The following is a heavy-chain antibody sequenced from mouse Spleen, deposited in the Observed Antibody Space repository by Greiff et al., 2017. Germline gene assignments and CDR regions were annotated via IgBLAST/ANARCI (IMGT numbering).Heavy chain of an antibody. CDR2: ISNGGGST. D-gene: IGHD2-10*02. V-gene: IGHV5-12-2*01. J-gene: IGHJ2*01. CDR1: GFTFSSYT. CDR3: ARQEYGNFFDY. Sequence: DVQLQESGGGLVQPGGSLKLSCAASGFTFSSYTMSWVRQTPEKRLEWVAYISNGGGSTYYPDTVKGRFTISRDNAKNTLYLQMSSLKSEDTAMYYCARQEYGNFFDYWGQGTTLTVSS.